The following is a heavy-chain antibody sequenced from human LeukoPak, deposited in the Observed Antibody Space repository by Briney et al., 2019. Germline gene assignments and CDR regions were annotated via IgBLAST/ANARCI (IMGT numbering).Heavy chain of an antibody. J-gene: IGHJ4*02. CDR1: GGSISSYY. CDR3: ARQIASAGTAGFDF. D-gene: IGHD6-13*01. Sequence: SETLSLTCTVSGGSISSYYWSWIRQPAGKGLEWIGRIYSTGSTNYNPSLKSRVTMSVDTSKNQFSLRLRSVTAADMAVYYCARQIASAGTAGFDFWGQGALVTVSS. CDR2: IYSTGST. V-gene: IGHV4-4*07.